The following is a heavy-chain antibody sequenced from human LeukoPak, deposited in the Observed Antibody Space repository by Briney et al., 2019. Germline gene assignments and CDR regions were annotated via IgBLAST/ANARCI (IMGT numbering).Heavy chain of an antibody. Sequence: SETLSLTCTVSVGSITSYYWNWIRQPPGKGLGCIGSVQYSGSTYYSPSLKSRVAMSVDTSKNQLSLNLTSVTAADTAVYYCAGGTWSRAFDIWGLGTMVTVSS. J-gene: IGHJ3*02. CDR2: VQYSGST. CDR3: AGGTWSRAFDI. CDR1: VGSITSYY. V-gene: IGHV4-59*01. D-gene: IGHD1-1*01.